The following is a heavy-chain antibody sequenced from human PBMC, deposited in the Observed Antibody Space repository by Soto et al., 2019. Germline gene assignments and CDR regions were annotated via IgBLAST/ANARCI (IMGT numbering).Heavy chain of an antibody. J-gene: IGHJ4*02. CDR2: IYHSGST. CDR3: ATRFDGLGSYGY. CDR1: GGSISSSNW. D-gene: IGHD3-16*01. Sequence: QVQLQESGPGLVKPSRTLSLTCAVSGGSISSSNWWTWVRQPPGKGLEWIGEIYHSGSTNYIPSLKSRVTISVDKSKNQFSLKLTSVTAADTAVYYCATRFDGLGSYGYWGQGTLVTVSS. V-gene: IGHV4-4*02.